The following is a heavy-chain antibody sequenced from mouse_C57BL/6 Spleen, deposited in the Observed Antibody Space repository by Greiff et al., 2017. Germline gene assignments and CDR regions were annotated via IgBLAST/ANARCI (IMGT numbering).Heavy chain of an antibody. CDR2: INPSSGYT. D-gene: IGHD1-1*01. J-gene: IGHJ2*01. Sequence: QVQLQQSGAELARPGASVKMSCKASGYTFTSYTMHWVQQRPGQGLEWIGYINPSSGYTKYNQKFKDKATLTADKSSSTAYMQLSSLTSEDSAVYYCARSYYYGSSYGHYFDYWGEGTTLTVSS. CDR1: GYTFTSYT. CDR3: ARSYYYGSSYGHYFDY. V-gene: IGHV1-4*01.